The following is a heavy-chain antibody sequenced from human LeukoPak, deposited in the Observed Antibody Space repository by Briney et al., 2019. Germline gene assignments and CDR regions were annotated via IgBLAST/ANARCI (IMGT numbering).Heavy chain of an antibody. D-gene: IGHD2-2*01. CDR1: GFTFGDYA. CDR3: TRDYQGCSSTGCFHDYYFHMDV. J-gene: IGHJ6*03. V-gene: IGHV3-49*04. Sequence: GSLRLSCTGSGFTFGDYAMSWVRQAPGKGMEWVGFIRSKAFGGTTEYAASVKGRFTISRDDSKSVAYVQMNSLKTEDTAVYYCTRDYQGCSSTGCFHDYYFHMDVWGKGTTVTISS. CDR2: IRSKAFGGTT.